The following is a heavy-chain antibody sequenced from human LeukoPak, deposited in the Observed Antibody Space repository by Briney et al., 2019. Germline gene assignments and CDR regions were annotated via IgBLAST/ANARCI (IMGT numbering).Heavy chain of an antibody. CDR3: ARGGGYYGSGSYYPTFDY. D-gene: IGHD3-10*01. CDR1: GGSISSGDYY. CDR2: IYYSGST. V-gene: IGHV4-30-4*01. J-gene: IGHJ4*02. Sequence: SETLSLTCTVSGGSISSGDYYWSWIRQPPGKGLEWIGYIYYSGSTYYNPSLKSRVIISVDTPKNQFSLKLSSVTAADTAVYYCARGGGYYGSGSYYPTFDYWGQGTLVTVSS.